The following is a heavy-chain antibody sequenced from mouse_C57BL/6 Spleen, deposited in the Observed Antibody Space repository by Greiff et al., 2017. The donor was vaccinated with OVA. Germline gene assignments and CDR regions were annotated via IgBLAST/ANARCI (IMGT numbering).Heavy chain of an antibody. CDR2: IYPGSGST. V-gene: IGHV1-55*01. D-gene: IGHD1-1*01. CDR1: GYTFTSYW. Sequence: QVQLQQPGAELVKPGASVKMSCKASGYTFTSYWITWVKQRPGQGLEWIGDIYPGSGSTNYNEKFKSKATLTVDTSSSTAYMQLSSLTSEDSAVYYCASSPYYGSSYWYAMDYWGQGTSVTVSS. CDR3: ASSPYYGSSYWYAMDY. J-gene: IGHJ4*01.